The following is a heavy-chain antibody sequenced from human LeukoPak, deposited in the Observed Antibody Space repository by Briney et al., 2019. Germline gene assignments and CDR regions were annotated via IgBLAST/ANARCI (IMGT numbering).Heavy chain of an antibody. CDR1: GYTFTGYY. J-gene: IGHJ4*02. CDR2: INPNSGGT. D-gene: IGHD5-18*01. V-gene: IGHV1-2*02. CDR3: ARDFSYGYDY. Sequence: ASVKVSCKASGYTFTGYYMHWVRQAPGQGLEWMGWINPNSGGTNYAQKFQGRVTMTSDTSISTASMELSRLRSDDTAVYYCARDFSYGYDYWGQGTLVTVSS.